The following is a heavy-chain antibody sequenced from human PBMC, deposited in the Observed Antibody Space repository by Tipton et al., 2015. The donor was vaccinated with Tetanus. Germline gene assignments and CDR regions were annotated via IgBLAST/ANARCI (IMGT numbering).Heavy chain of an antibody. V-gene: IGHV4-61*01. D-gene: IGHD5-12*01. CDR2: VYHSGST. Sequence: TLSLTCTVSGGSVSRSSHYWTWIRQPPGKELEWVGYVYHSGSTNYHPSLKSRLTTSVDTSKNQFSLNLRSVITADTAVYYCARANNDYPKKGPFDYWGQGILVTVSS. CDR1: GGSVSRSSHY. CDR3: ARANNDYPKKGPFDY. J-gene: IGHJ4*02.